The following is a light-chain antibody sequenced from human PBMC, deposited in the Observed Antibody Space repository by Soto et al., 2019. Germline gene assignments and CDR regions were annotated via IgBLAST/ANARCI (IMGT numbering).Light chain of an antibody. CDR2: KAS. CDR1: QSVSRW. CDR3: QQYDVYSPWM. V-gene: IGKV1-5*03. J-gene: IGKJ1*01. Sequence: DIQMTQSPSPLSASVGDRVTITCRARQSVSRWLAWYKQKPGEAPKLLIYKASNLESGVSSRFSGSGSGTEFTLTISSLQPDDSATYYCQQYDVYSPWMFGQGTKVEIK.